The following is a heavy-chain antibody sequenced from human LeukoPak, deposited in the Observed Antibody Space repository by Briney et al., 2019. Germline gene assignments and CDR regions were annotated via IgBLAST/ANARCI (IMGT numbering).Heavy chain of an antibody. V-gene: IGHV3-7*01. J-gene: IGHJ4*02. CDR1: GFTFNGYW. Sequence: GGSLRLSCAASGFTFNGYWMSWVRQAPGKGLEWVANIKQDGSEKYYVDSVKGRFTISRDNAKNSLYLQMNSLRAEDTAVYYCAEGRDGYSNWGQGTLVTVSS. CDR3: AEGRDGYSN. D-gene: IGHD5-24*01. CDR2: IKQDGSEK.